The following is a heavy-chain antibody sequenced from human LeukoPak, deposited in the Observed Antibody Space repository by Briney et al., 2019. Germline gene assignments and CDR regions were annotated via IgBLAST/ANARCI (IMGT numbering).Heavy chain of an antibody. D-gene: IGHD5-18*01. CDR1: GYTFITYG. CDR3: ASDRRKTYSGGWYYFDY. Sequence: ASARVSSKSSGYTFITYGLSCGPPPPSQRLEWMTYITPYNGNKKYAQKFQGRITMTTDTSTSKAYMELKSLRSDDTAVYYCASDRRKTYSGGWYYFDYWGQGTLVTVSS. V-gene: IGHV1-18*01. CDR2: ITPYNGNK. J-gene: IGHJ4*02.